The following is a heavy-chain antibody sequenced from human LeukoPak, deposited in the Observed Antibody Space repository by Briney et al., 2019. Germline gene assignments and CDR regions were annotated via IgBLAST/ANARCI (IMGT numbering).Heavy chain of an antibody. CDR1: GFTFSHYS. J-gene: IGHJ4*02. D-gene: IGHD6-19*01. CDR3: ASSGSGWSFDY. Sequence: GGSLRLSCAASGFTFSHYSMNWVRQAPGKGLEWVAPISSGSTYIYYADSMRGRLTISRDHAKSSLYLQMNSLTAEDTAVYYCASSGSGWSFDYWGQGTLVIVSS. V-gene: IGHV3-21*06. CDR2: ISSGSTYI.